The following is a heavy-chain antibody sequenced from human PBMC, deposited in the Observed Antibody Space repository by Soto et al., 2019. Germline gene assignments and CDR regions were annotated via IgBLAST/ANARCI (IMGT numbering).Heavy chain of an antibody. Sequence: SETLSLTCTVSGGSICSGGYYWSWIRQHPGKGLEWIGYIYYSGSTYYNPSLKSRVTISVDTSKNQFSLKLSSVTAADTAVYYCARGDYGGNSFYYFDYWGQGTLVTASS. CDR1: GGSICSGGYY. J-gene: IGHJ4*02. CDR3: ARGDYGGNSFYYFDY. CDR2: IYYSGST. D-gene: IGHD4-17*01. V-gene: IGHV4-31*03.